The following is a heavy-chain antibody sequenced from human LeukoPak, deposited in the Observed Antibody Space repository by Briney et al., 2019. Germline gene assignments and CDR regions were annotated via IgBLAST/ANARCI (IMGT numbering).Heavy chain of an antibody. J-gene: IGHJ4*02. CDR1: GYTFTTYY. CDR3: ARNYDTVAYTPAF. V-gene: IGHV1-46*01. Sequence: GASVTVSCKASGYTFTTYYMHWVRQAPGQGLEWVGIINPSAGSTSYAPRLQGRVTVTRDTSTATVYMELSSLRTEDTAVYYCARNYDTVAYTPAFWGQGTLVTVSS. D-gene: IGHD3-22*01. CDR2: INPSAGST.